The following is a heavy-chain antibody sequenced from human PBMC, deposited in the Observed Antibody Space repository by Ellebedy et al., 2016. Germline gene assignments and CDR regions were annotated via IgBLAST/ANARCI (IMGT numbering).Heavy chain of an antibody. D-gene: IGHD2-8*02. V-gene: IGHV3-66*01. CDR1: RFTVRTNY. CDR3: AGEGAEGFDLVRYFEN. J-gene: IGHJ4*02. Sequence: GESLKISCAASRFTVRTNYMSWVRQAPGKGLEWVSVLYSGGSTNYSDSVKGRFIIPRDNSKNTLYLQMNSLRAEDTAVYYCAGEGAEGFDLVRYFENWGQGTLVTVSS. CDR2: LYSGGST.